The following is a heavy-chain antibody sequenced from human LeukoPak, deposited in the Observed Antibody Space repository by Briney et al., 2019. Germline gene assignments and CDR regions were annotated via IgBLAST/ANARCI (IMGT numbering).Heavy chain of an antibody. J-gene: IGHJ3*02. Sequence: GASVKVSCKASGYTFTSYDINWVRQATGQGLEWMGWMNPNSGNTGYAQKFQGRVTMTRNTSISTAYMELSSLRSEDTAVYYCARDRPPDYCSSTSCWRDAFDIWGQGTMVTVSS. CDR3: ARDRPPDYCSSTSCWRDAFDI. D-gene: IGHD2-2*01. CDR2: MNPNSGNT. V-gene: IGHV1-8*01. CDR1: GYTFTSYD.